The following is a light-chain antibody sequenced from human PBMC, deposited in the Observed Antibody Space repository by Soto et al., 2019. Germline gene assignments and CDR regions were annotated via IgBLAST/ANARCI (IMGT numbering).Light chain of an antibody. CDR3: QQYNNWPRT. J-gene: IGKJ1*01. CDR2: GAS. Sequence: EIVITQSPATLSVSPGERATLSCRASQSVSSNLAWYQQKPGHAPRLLIYGASTRATGIPARFSGSGSGTEFTLTISSXQSEDFAVYYCQQYNNWPRTFGQGTKVDIK. V-gene: IGKV3-15*01. CDR1: QSVSSN.